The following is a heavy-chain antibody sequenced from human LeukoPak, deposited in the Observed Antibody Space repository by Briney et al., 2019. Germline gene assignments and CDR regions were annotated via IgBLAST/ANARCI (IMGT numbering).Heavy chain of an antibody. J-gene: IGHJ4*02. CDR3: ARGGLVGATTNQLLLDY. V-gene: IGHV1-8*01. CDR2: MNPNSGNT. Sequence: ASVKVSCKASGYTFTSYDINWVRQATGQGLEWMGWMNPNSGNTGYAQKFQGRVTMTRDTSTSTVYMELSSLRSEDTAVYYCARGGLVGATTNQLLLDYWGQGTLVTVSS. CDR1: GYTFTSYD. D-gene: IGHD1-26*01.